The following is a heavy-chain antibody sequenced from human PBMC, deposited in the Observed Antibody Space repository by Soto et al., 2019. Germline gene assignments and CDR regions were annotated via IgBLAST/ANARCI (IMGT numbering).Heavy chain of an antibody. J-gene: IGHJ4*02. V-gene: IGHV3-15*01. CDR3: TPSREEIFGVVIIPVF. D-gene: IGHD3-3*01. Sequence: GGSLRLSCAASGFTFGNAWMSWVRQAPGKGLEWVGRIKSKTDGGTTDYAAPVKGRFTISRDDSKNTLYLQMNSLKTEDTAVYYCTPSREEIFGVVIIPVFWGQGTLVTVSS. CDR1: GFTFGNAW. CDR2: IKSKTDGGTT.